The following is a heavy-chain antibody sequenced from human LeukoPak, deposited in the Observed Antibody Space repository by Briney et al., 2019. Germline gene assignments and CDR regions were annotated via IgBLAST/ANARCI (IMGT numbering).Heavy chain of an antibody. Sequence: TPSETLSLTCTVSGGSISSYYWSWIRQPPGKGLEWIGYIYYSGSTNYNPSLKSRVTISVDTSKNQFSLKLSSVTAADTAVYYCARDDYDILTGVNWFDPWGQGTLVTVSS. CDR3: ARDDYDILTGVNWFDP. CDR1: GGSISSYY. V-gene: IGHV4-59*01. D-gene: IGHD3-9*01. J-gene: IGHJ5*02. CDR2: IYYSGST.